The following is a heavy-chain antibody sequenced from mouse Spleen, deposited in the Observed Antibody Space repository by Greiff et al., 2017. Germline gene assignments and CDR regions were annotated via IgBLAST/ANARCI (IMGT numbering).Heavy chain of an antibody. J-gene: IGHJ1*01. Sequence: EVQLQESGPGLVKPSQTVFLTCTVTGISITTGNYRWSWIRQFPGNKLEWIGYIYYSGTITYNPSLTSRTTITRDTPKNQFFLEMNSLTAEDTATYYCARERRYDVGPFDWYFDVWGAGTTVTVSS. CDR3: ARERRYDVGPFDWYFDV. CDR2: IYYSGTI. V-gene: IGHV3-5*01. CDR1: GISITTGNYR. D-gene: IGHD2-14*01.